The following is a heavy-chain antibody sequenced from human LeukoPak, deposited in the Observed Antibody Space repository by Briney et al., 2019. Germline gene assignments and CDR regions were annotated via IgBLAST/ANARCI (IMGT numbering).Heavy chain of an antibody. D-gene: IGHD5-12*01. CDR3: VRDGGVSGYDLLDY. J-gene: IGHJ4*02. CDR2: VYGDDDT. CDR1: AFTIGNPY. Sequence: GGSLRLSCAASAFTIGNPYLAWVRQAPGKGLEWVSLVYGDDDTHYADSVKGRFTISRDKSTDTVFLQMNSLRREDTAVYYCVRDGGVSGYDLLDYWGQGTLVTVSS. V-gene: IGHV3-66*02.